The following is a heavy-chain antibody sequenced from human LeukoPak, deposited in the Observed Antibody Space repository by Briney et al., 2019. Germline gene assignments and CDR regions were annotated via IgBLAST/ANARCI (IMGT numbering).Heavy chain of an antibody. V-gene: IGHV3-7*01. CDR2: IKQDGSET. CDR1: GFIFSTYW. CDR3: VREGTTVALFDY. J-gene: IGHJ4*02. D-gene: IGHD6-19*01. Sequence: GGSLRLSCATSGFIFSTYWMSWVRQAPGKGLEWVANIKQDGSETYYVDPVKGRFTISRDNAKNSLYLQMNSLRAEDTALYHCVREGTTVALFDYWGQGSLVTVSS.